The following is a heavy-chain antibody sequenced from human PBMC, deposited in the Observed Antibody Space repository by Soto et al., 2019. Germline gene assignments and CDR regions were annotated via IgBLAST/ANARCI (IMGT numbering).Heavy chain of an antibody. V-gene: IGHV4-59*08. Sequence: PSETLSLTCTVSGGPISSYYWSWIRQPPGKGLEWIGYIYYSGSTNYNPSLKSRVTISVDTSKNQFSLKLSSVTAADTAVYYCARLSIVVVPAAILYWFDPWGQGTLVTVS. D-gene: IGHD2-2*01. CDR3: ARLSIVVVPAAILYWFDP. J-gene: IGHJ5*02. CDR2: IYYSGST. CDR1: GGPISSYY.